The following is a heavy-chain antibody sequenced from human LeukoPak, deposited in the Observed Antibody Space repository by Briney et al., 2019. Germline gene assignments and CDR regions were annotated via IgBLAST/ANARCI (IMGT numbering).Heavy chain of an antibody. Sequence: YTTGSTNYNPSLNSRVTMSVDMSKNQFSLKLSSVTAADTAVYYCARQIAVAGKAGLDYWGQGTLVTVSS. D-gene: IGHD6-19*01. J-gene: IGHJ4*02. CDR3: ARQIAVAGKAGLDY. CDR2: YTTGST. V-gene: IGHV4-4*07.